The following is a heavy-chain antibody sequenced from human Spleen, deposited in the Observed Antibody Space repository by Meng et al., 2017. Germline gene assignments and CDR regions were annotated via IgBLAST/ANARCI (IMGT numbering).Heavy chain of an antibody. V-gene: IGHV3-21*05. CDR3: AKGYCSGGTCYPLFDP. Sequence: EVQLVESGGGLVKPGGSLRLSCAASGITLSSYNMTWVRQAPGKGLEWVSYISSSGSATYYADSMKGRFTISRDNAKNSLYLQMSSLRAEDTAVYYCAKGYCSGGTCYPLFDPWGQGTPVTVSS. J-gene: IGHJ5*02. CDR2: ISSSGSAT. D-gene: IGHD2-15*01. CDR1: GITLSSYN.